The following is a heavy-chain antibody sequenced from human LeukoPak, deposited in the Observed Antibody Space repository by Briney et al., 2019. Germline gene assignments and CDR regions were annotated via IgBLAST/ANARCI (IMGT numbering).Heavy chain of an antibody. CDR1: GYTFTSYD. CDR3: ARLYSSSWYEVYYYYYMDV. V-gene: IGHV1-8*01. J-gene: IGHJ6*03. D-gene: IGHD6-13*01. Sequence: ASVKVSCKASGYTFTSYDINWVRQATGQGLEWMGWMNPNSGNTGYAQKFQGRVTMTRNTSISTAYMELSSLRSEDTAVYYCARLYSSSWYEVYYYYYMDVWGKGITVTVSS. CDR2: MNPNSGNT.